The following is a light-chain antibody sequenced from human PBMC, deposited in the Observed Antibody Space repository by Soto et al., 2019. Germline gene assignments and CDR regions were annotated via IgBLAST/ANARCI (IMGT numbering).Light chain of an antibody. CDR3: QQYGSSPPWT. Sequence: EIVLTQSPGTLSLSPGERATLSCRASQSVSSSYLAWYQQKPGQGPRLLIYGASSRATGIPDRFSGSGSGTDFTLTISRLEPEDFAVYYCQQYGSSPPWTFGHGTKVEIK. J-gene: IGKJ1*01. CDR1: QSVSSSY. V-gene: IGKV3-20*01. CDR2: GAS.